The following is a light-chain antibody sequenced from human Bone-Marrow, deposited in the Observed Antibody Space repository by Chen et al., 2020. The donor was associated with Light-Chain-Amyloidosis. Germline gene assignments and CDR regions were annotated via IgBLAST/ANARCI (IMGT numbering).Light chain of an antibody. Sequence: SNELTQPPSVSVSPGQTARITCSGDALAKQYADWYQHKPGQAPVVIVYKDNQRPSGIPARFCGSTPWAMVTLTISGVENEDEGDDYCQSADSNDTLFGGGTKLTVL. CDR1: ALAKQY. J-gene: IGLJ2*01. CDR3: QSADSNDTL. V-gene: IGLV3-25*03. CDR2: KDN.